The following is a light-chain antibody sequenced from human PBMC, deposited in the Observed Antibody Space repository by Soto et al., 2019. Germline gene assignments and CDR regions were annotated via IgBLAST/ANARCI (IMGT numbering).Light chain of an antibody. CDR2: DVS. V-gene: IGLV2-14*01. CDR1: NSDVGAYNY. CDR3: SSYTASRTYV. J-gene: IGLJ1*01. Sequence: QSALTQPASVSGSPGQSITISCTGTNSDVGAYNYVSWYQHHPGEAPKIIIYDVSDRPSGVSNRFSGSKSGNTASLTISGLQAEDEADYYCSSYTASRTYVFGTGTKVTLL.